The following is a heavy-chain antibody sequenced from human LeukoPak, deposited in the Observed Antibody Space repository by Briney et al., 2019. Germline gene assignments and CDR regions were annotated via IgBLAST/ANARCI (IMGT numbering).Heavy chain of an antibody. CDR1: GFTFSSYA. D-gene: IGHD2-21*02. CDR3: AKGRAYCGGDCYDGMDV. Sequence: GGFLRLSCAASGFTFSSYAMSWVRQAPGKGLEWVSAISGSGGSTYYADSVKGRFTISRDNSKNTLYLQMNSLRAEDTAVYYCAKGRAYCGGDCYDGMDVWGQGTTVTVSS. V-gene: IGHV3-23*01. CDR2: ISGSGGST. J-gene: IGHJ6*02.